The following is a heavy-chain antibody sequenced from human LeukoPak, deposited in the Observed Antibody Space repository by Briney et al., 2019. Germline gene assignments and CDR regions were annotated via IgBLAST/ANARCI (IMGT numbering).Heavy chain of an antibody. CDR3: ARTLSAASPFDY. D-gene: IGHD2-2*01. Sequence: PGGSLRLSCAASGFIFSTFEMNWVRQAPGKRLEWLSYINSGGTTVYYADSVKGRFTISRDNAKNSLYLQMNSLRDEDTAVYYCARTLSAASPFDYWGQGTLVTVSS. V-gene: IGHV3-48*03. CDR1: GFIFSTFE. CDR2: INSGGTTV. J-gene: IGHJ4*02.